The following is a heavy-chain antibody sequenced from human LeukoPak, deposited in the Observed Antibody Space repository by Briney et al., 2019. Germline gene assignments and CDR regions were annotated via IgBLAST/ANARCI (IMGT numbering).Heavy chain of an antibody. D-gene: IGHD3-10*01. CDR3: ARGPYGPPLDY. V-gene: IGHV4-34*01. CDR2: INHSGST. J-gene: IGHJ4*02. Sequence: SETLSLTCAVYGGSFSGYYWSWIRPPPGKGLEWIGEINHSGSTNYNPSLKSRVTISVDTSKNQFSLELSSVTAADTAVYYCARGPYGPPLDYWGQGTLVTVSS. CDR1: GGSFSGYY.